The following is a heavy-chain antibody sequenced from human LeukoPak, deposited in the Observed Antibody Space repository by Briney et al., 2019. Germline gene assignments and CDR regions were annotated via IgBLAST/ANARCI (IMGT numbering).Heavy chain of an antibody. CDR3: ARRGYGDYAPFDY. CDR2: IYSGDTT. CDR1: GLTASNNS. D-gene: IGHD4-17*01. J-gene: IGHJ4*02. Sequence: PRGSLRLSCALSGLTASNNSMAGVRQAPGKGLEWVSLIYSGDTTYYADSVKGRFTISRDNTKNTLYLQMNSLRADDTDLYYCARRGYGDYAPFDYWGQGTLVTVSS. V-gene: IGHV3-66*01.